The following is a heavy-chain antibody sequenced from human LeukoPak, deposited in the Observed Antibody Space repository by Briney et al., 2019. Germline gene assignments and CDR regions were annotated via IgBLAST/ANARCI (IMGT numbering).Heavy chain of an antibody. V-gene: IGHV1-69*11. D-gene: IGHD5-12*01. J-gene: IGHJ3*01. CDR3: ATGGGYVDAFDV. CDR1: GYTFTSYG. CDR2: IIAILSQA. Sequence: SVKVSCKASGYTFTSYGISWVRQAPGQGFEWMGRIIAILSQANYAQKFQGRVSITADESTTTAYLELRSLRSEDTAVYYCATGGGYVDAFDVWGQGIMVTVSS.